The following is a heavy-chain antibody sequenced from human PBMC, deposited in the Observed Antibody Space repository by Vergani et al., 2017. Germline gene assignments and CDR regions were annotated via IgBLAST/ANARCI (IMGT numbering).Heavy chain of an antibody. D-gene: IGHD2-21*02. CDR1: GGSFSDYY. CDR2: INHSGST. J-gene: IGHJ3*02. CDR3: ARNPYCGGDCYSDAFDI. Sequence: QVQLQEWGAGLLKTSETLSLTCGVSGGSFSDYYWSWIRQAPGKGLEWIGEINHSGSTNYNPSLKSRVSISVDTSKNQFSLKLSSVTAADTAVYYCARNPYCGGDCYSDAFDIWGQGTMVTVSS. V-gene: IGHV4-34*01.